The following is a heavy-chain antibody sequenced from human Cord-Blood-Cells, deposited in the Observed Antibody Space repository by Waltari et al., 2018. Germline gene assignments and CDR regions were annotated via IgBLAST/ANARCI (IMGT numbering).Heavy chain of an antibody. CDR3: ATAGYSSSWYVY. V-gene: IGHV1-24*01. J-gene: IGHJ4*02. CDR1: GYTLTELS. CDR2: FVPEDGET. Sequence: QVQLVQSGAEVKKPGASVKVSCKVSGYTLTELSMHWVRQAHGKGLEWMGGFVPEDGETIYAQKFQGRVTMTEDTSTDTAYMELSSLRSEDTAVYYCATAGYSSSWYVYWGQGTLVTVSS. D-gene: IGHD6-13*01.